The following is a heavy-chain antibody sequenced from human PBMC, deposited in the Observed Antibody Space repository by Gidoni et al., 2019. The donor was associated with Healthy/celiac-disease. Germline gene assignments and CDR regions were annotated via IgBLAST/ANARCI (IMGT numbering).Heavy chain of an antibody. CDR2: IAYDGSNK. V-gene: IGHV3-30-3*01. CDR3: ARDQNIVVVPAAQKYYYYYGMDV. Sequence: SCAASGFTFSSYDMHWVRQAQGKGLEWVAVIAYDGSNKYYADPVKGRFTISRDNSKNTLYLQMNSLRAEDTAVYYCARDQNIVVVPAAQKYYYYYGMDVWGQGTTVTVSS. D-gene: IGHD2-2*01. J-gene: IGHJ6*02. CDR1: GFTFSSYD.